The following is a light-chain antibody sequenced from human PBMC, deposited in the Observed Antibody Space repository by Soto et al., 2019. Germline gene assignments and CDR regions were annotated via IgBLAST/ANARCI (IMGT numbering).Light chain of an antibody. CDR3: QQYGSSIKT. CDR1: QSVSSNY. J-gene: IGKJ1*01. V-gene: IGKV3-20*01. Sequence: EVLLTQFPVTLFLSPGERATLSCRASQSVSSNYLAWYQQRPGQPPNLLIFGASNRAPGIPDRFSGSGSGTDFTLTISRLEPEDFAVYYCQQYGSSIKTFGQGTKVDIK. CDR2: GAS.